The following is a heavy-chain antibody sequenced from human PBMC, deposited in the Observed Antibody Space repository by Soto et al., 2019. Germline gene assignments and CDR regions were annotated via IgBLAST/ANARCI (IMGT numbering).Heavy chain of an antibody. Sequence: QVQLVESGGGVVQPGRSLRLSCAGSGFTFNTYGMHWVHQAPGKGLEWVAVMSYDGRKEYYVDSVKGRFTISRENSKNTLYLQMNSLREEDTAVYYCVKDPTAGGTGTYYSYWGQGTLVTVSS. CDR3: VKDPTAGGTGTYYSY. V-gene: IGHV3-30*18. D-gene: IGHD3-10*01. CDR2: MSYDGRKE. CDR1: GFTFNTYG. J-gene: IGHJ4*02.